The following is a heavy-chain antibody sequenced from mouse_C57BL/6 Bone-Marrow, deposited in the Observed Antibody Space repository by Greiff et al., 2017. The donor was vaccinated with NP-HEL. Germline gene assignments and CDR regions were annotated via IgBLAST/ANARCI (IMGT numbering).Heavy chain of an antibody. J-gene: IGHJ4*01. V-gene: IGHV5-17*01. Sequence: EVKLVESGGGLVKPGGSLKLSCAASGFTFSDYGMHWVRQAPEKGLEWVAYISSGSSTIYYADTVKGRFTISRDNAKNTLFLQMTSLRSEDTATYYCARGGYYYGISYDAMDYWGQGTSVTVSS. CDR3: ARGGYYYGISYDAMDY. CDR2: ISSGSSTI. CDR1: GFTFSDYG. D-gene: IGHD1-1*01.